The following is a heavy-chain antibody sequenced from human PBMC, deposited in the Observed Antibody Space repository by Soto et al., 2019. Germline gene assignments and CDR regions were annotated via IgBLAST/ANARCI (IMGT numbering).Heavy chain of an antibody. Sequence: EVQLVESGGGLVQPGGSLRLSCAASGFTFSHYWMHWVRQVPGKGLLWVSRINGDGTHTSYADFVKGRFTISRDNAKNKLLLQINSLSAEDTAVYYCARDFTTAETPGDDFDYWGQGTLLTVSS. CDR2: INGDGTHT. J-gene: IGHJ4*02. D-gene: IGHD4-17*01. V-gene: IGHV3-74*01. CDR1: GFTFSHYW. CDR3: ARDFTTAETPGDDFDY.